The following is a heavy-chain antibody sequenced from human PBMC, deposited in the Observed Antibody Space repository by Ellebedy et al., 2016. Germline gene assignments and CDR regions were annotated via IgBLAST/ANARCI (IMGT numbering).Heavy chain of an antibody. Sequence: SETLSLTCAVYGGSFSGYYWSWIRQPPGKGLEWIGEINHSGSTNYNPSLKSRVTISVDTSKNQFSLKLSSVTAADTAVYYCARCPFHGVVMSWFDPWGQGTLVTVSS. D-gene: IGHD3-3*01. V-gene: IGHV4-34*01. J-gene: IGHJ5*02. CDR1: GGSFSGYY. CDR2: INHSGST. CDR3: ARCPFHGVVMSWFDP.